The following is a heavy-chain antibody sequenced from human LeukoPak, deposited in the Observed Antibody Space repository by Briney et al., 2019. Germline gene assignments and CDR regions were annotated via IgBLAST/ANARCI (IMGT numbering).Heavy chain of an antibody. V-gene: IGHV3-11*04. D-gene: IGHD2-15*01. CDR1: GFTFSDYY. J-gene: IGHJ4*02. CDR3: ASKVDRWSSNDY. CDR2: ISSSGSTI. Sequence: GGSLRLSCAASGFTFSDYYMSWIRQAPGKGLEWVSYISSSGSTIYYADSVKGRFTISRDNAKNSLYLQMNSLRAEDTAVYYCASKVDRWSSNDYWGQGTLVTVSS.